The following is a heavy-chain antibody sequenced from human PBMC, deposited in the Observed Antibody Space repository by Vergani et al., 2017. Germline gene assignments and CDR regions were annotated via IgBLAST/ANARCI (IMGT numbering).Heavy chain of an antibody. Sequence: QVQLQESGPGLVKPSQTLSLTCSVSGGSISSADYYWTWIRQPAGEGLEWIGRIYTTGSTNHNPSLKSRVTISVDTSKNQFSLKLNSVTVADTAVYYCARSRPYCTSGSCPAIWGQGTLVTVSS. D-gene: IGHD2-15*01. V-gene: IGHV4-61*02. CDR2: IYTTGST. CDR1: GGSISSADYY. CDR3: ARSRPYCTSGSCPAI. J-gene: IGHJ4*02.